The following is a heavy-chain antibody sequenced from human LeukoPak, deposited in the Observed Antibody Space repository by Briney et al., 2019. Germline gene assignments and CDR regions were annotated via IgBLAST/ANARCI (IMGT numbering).Heavy chain of an antibody. CDR3: ARDPAVRGWYNYFDP. J-gene: IGHJ5*02. CDR2: INPNSGGT. CDR1: GYTFTGYY. Sequence: GASVKVSCKSSGYTFTGYYLHWVRPAPGQGLEWVGWINPNSGGTNYAQRFQGRVTMTRDTSISTAYMELSRLRSDDTAVYYCARDPAVRGWYNYFDPWGQGTLVTVTS. V-gene: IGHV1-2*02. D-gene: IGHD6-19*01.